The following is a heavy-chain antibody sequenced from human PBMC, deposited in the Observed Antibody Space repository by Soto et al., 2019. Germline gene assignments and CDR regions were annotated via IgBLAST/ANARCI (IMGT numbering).Heavy chain of an antibody. D-gene: IGHD3-22*01. CDR3: ARGDVVTTTSFDY. Sequence: SETLSLTCTVSGGSISSSNYYWGWIRQPPGKGLEWIGSIYNSGSTYYNPSLKSRVTISVDTSKNQFSLKMSSVTAADTAVYHCARGDVVTTTSFDYWAQGTLVTVSS. V-gene: IGHV4-39*01. CDR1: GGSISSSNYY. CDR2: IYNSGST. J-gene: IGHJ4*02.